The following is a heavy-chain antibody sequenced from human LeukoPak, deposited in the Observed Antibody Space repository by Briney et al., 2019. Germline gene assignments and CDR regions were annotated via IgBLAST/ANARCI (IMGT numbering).Heavy chain of an antibody. J-gene: IGHJ4*02. CDR3: ARAGRSGNYGYYFEY. Sequence: SETLSLTCTVSGGSISSYYWSWIRQPPGKGLEWIGYVYYTGSTNYNPSLRSRVTISVDTSKNQLSLRLASVTAADTAVYYCARAGRSGNYGYYFEYLGQGTPVTVSS. CDR1: GGSISSYY. V-gene: IGHV4-59*01. D-gene: IGHD3-10*01. CDR2: VYYTGST.